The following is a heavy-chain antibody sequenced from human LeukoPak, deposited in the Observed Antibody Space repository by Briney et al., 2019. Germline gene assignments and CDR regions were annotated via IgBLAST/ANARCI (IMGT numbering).Heavy chain of an antibody. CDR2: IWNDGSKK. CDR3: AMTHYYDTSGWRGGFFDY. D-gene: IGHD3-22*01. CDR1: GFIFSHYA. V-gene: IGHV3-33*03. Sequence: QPGGSLRLSCAASGFIFSHYAMHWVRQAPGKGLEWVAVIWNDGSKKYYADSVKGRFTISRDNSKNTLYLLMNSLGGEDTAVYYCAMTHYYDTSGWRGGFFDYWGQGTLATVTS. J-gene: IGHJ4*02.